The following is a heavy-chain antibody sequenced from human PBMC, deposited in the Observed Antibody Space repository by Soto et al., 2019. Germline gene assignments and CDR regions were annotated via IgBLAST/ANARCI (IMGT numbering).Heavy chain of an antibody. CDR1: GFTFPSSS. CDR2: IVVGSGNT. CDR3: AAPYCSGGSCYPYAFDI. Sequence: SVKVSCKASGFTFPSSSVQCVRQARGQRLEWIGWIVVGSGNTNYAQKFQERVTITRDMSTSTAYMELSSLRSEDTAVYYCAAPYCSGGSCYPYAFDIWGQGTMVTVSS. V-gene: IGHV1-58*01. D-gene: IGHD2-15*01. J-gene: IGHJ3*02.